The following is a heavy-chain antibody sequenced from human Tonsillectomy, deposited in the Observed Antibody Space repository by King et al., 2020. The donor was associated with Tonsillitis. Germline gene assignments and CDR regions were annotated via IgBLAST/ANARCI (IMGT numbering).Heavy chain of an antibody. CDR3: ARYSGYDYPRLVYYGMDV. CDR2: IRKDGSEK. V-gene: IGHV3-7*03. D-gene: IGHD5-12*01. Sequence: VQLVESGGGLVQPGGSLRLSCAASGFTLSDYWMTWVRQAPGKGLEWVGNIRKDGSEKYYVDSVKGRFTISRDNAKNSLYLHMNSLRAEDTAVYYCARYSGYDYPRLVYYGMDVWGQGTTVTVSS. CDR1: GFTLSDYW. J-gene: IGHJ6*02.